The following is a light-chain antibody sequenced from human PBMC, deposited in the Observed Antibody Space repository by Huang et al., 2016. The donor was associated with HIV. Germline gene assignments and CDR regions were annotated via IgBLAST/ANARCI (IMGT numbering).Light chain of an antibody. CDR2: GAS. CDR1: QGISSY. Sequence: IQLTQSPSSLSASVGDRVTITCRASQGISSYLAWYQQKLGKAPKLLIYGASTLQSGGPSRFSGSGSGTNFTLTISSLQPEDFATYYCQQLNSYPLTFGGGTKVEIK. CDR3: QQLNSYPLT. J-gene: IGKJ4*01. V-gene: IGKV1-9*01.